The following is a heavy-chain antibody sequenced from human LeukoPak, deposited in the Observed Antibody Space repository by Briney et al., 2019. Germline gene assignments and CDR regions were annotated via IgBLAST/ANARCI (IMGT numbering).Heavy chain of an antibody. CDR3: AKEQRIRHCSEGVCMEGYYFDY. Sequence: PGGSLTLSCTGSGFPFNMFCIHWVRQAQGQGLDWVACLSRGGGSTNYPYLLKGRFTISRDYSRHMVFLQMSRMRAEDAAVYYCAKEQRIRHCSEGVCMEGYYFDYWGQGSLVTVSS. V-gene: IGHV3-23*01. CDR2: LSRGGGST. D-gene: IGHD2-8*01. CDR1: GFPFNMFC. J-gene: IGHJ4*02.